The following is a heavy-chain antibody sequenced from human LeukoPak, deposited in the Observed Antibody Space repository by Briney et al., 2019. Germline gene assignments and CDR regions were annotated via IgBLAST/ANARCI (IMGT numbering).Heavy chain of an antibody. CDR1: GFTVSSNY. J-gene: IGHJ4*02. D-gene: IGHD5-18*01. V-gene: IGHV3-53*01. CDR2: IYSGGST. CDR3: ARESTAMVPSLGY. Sequence: GGSLRLSCAASGFTVSSNYMSWVRQAPGKGLECVSVIYSGGSTYYADSVKGRFTISRDNSKNTLYLQMNSLRADDTAVYYCARESTAMVPSLGYWGQGTLVTVSS.